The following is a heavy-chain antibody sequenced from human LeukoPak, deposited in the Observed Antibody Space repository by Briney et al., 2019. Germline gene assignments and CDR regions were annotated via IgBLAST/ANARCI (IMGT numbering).Heavy chain of an antibody. CDR2: ISVYNGNT. V-gene: IGHV1-18*01. Sequence: ASVKVSCKAPGYTFTNYGISWVRQAPGQGLEWMGWISVYNGNTNYAQKLQDRVTMTTDTSTSTAYMDLRSLRSDDTAVYYCVRDSYDSSGNYLDYWGQGTLVTVSS. CDR3: VRDSYDSSGNYLDY. J-gene: IGHJ4*02. CDR1: GYTFTNYG. D-gene: IGHD3-22*01.